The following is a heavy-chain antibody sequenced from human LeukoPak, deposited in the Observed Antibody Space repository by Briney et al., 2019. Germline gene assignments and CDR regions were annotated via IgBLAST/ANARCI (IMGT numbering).Heavy chain of an antibody. V-gene: IGHV3-30*03. CDR3: ARDPRGYYDSSGYYYDY. CDR1: GFTFSSYG. J-gene: IGHJ4*02. Sequence: PGGSLRLSCAASGFTFSSYGMHWVRQAPGKGLEWVAVISYDGSNKYYADSVKGRFTISRDNSKNTLYLQMNSLRAEDTAVYYCARDPRGYYDSSGYYYDYWGQGTLVTVSS. CDR2: ISYDGSNK. D-gene: IGHD3-22*01.